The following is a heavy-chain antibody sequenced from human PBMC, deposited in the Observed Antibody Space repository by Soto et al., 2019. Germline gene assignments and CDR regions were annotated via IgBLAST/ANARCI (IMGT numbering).Heavy chain of an antibody. Sequence: ASVKVSCKASGGTFSSYAISWVRQAPGQGPEWMGWINTYNGNSNYAQKFQGRVTMTTDTSTNTAYMELRSLTSDDTAVYYCARDCTGGSCFCIYWGQGTLVTVSS. V-gene: IGHV1-18*01. J-gene: IGHJ4*02. CDR2: INTYNGNS. CDR1: GGTFSSYA. D-gene: IGHD2-15*01. CDR3: ARDCTGGSCFCIY.